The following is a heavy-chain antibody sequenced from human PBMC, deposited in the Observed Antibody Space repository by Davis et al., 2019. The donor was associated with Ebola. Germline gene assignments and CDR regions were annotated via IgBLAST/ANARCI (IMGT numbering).Heavy chain of an antibody. CDR3: ARVIGLNWFDP. CDR1: GGFINSLSHY. Sequence: GSLRLSCTVSGGFINSLSHYWGWVRQPPGKGLEWIGEINHSGSTNYNPSLKSRVTISVDTSKNQFHLKLSSVTAADTAVYYCARVIGLNWFDPWGQGTLVTVSS. V-gene: IGHV4-39*06. J-gene: IGHJ5*02. CDR2: INHSGST. D-gene: IGHD1-26*01.